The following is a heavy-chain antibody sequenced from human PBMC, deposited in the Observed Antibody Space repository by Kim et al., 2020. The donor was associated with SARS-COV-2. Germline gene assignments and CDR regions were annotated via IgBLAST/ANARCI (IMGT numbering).Heavy chain of an antibody. V-gene: IGHV4-39*01. CDR2: IYYSGST. J-gene: IGHJ4*02. CDR3: ARVTTMVQGVAYYYYFDY. Sequence: SETLSLTCTVSGGSISSSSYYWGWIRQPPGKGLEWIGSIYYSGSTYYNPSLKSRVTISVDTSKNQFSLKLSSVTAADTAGYYCARVTTMVQGVAYYYYFDYWGQGTLVTVSS. CDR1: GGSISSSSYY. D-gene: IGHD3-10*01.